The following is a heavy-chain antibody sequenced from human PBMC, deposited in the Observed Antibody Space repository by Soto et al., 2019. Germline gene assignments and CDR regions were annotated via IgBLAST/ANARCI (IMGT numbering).Heavy chain of an antibody. D-gene: IGHD1-1*01. Sequence: QVQLQVSGPGLVKPSDTLSLTCAVSGSSISTTNWWGWIRQPPGQGLEWIGHIYYDGALYHNPSLKSRITVSVDTSKNRFSLNLTSVTAVDSAIYYCATLTGAPPSGPIDYWGQGTLVTVSS. CDR3: ATLTGAPPSGPIDY. J-gene: IGHJ4*02. CDR2: IYYDGAL. CDR1: GSSISTTNW. V-gene: IGHV4-28*05.